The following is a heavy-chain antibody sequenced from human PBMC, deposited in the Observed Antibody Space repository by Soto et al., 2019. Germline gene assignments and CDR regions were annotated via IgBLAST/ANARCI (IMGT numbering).Heavy chain of an antibody. Sequence: GASVKVSCKASGYTFTSYAMHLVRQAPGQRLEWXGWXXAXXXXXKXXXEFQGRVTITRDTSTSTAYMELSSLRSEDTAVYYCARDRSSDWFDPWGQGTLVTVSS. CDR1: GYTFTSYA. CDR3: ARDRSSDWFDP. CDR2: XXAXXXXX. J-gene: IGHJ5*02. D-gene: IGHD3-10*01. V-gene: IGHV1-3*02.